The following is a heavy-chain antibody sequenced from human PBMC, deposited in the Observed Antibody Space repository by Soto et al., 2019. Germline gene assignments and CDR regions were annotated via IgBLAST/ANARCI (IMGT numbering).Heavy chain of an antibody. Sequence: QVQLQESGPGLVKSSETLSLTCTVSGGSISSYYWSWIRQPPGKGLEWIGYIYYSGSTNYNPSLKSRVTISVDTSKNQFSLKLSSVTAADTAVYYCARDPGYMEQQLVRYYYYGMDVWGQGTTVTVSS. V-gene: IGHV4-59*01. J-gene: IGHJ6*02. D-gene: IGHD6-13*01. CDR3: ARDPGYMEQQLVRYYYYGMDV. CDR2: IYYSGST. CDR1: GGSISSYY.